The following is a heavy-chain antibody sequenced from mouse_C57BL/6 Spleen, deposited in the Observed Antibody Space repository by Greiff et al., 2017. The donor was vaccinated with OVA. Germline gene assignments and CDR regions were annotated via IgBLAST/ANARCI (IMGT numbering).Heavy chain of an antibody. CDR1: GFTFSSYA. J-gene: IGHJ3*01. CDR2: ISDGGSYT. V-gene: IGHV5-4*01. CDR3: ARDQGFITTGVEGFAY. D-gene: IGHD1-1*01. Sequence: VQLKESGGGLVKPGGSLKLSCAASGFTFSSYAMSWVRQTPEKRLEWVATISDGGSYTYYPDNVKGRFTISRDNATNNLYLQMRHLKAEDTAMYYCARDQGFITTGVEGFAYWGQGTLVTVSA.